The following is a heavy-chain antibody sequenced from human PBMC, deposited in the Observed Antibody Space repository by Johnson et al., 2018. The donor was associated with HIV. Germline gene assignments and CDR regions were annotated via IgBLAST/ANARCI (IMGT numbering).Heavy chain of an antibody. CDR1: GLTVSSNY. CDR2: NGDGGST. CDR3: AKGDVYYGAFDL. J-gene: IGHJ3*01. V-gene: IGHV3-66*01. D-gene: IGHD3-22*01. Sequence: VQLVESGGGLVQPGASLTLSCAASGLTVSSNYMSWVRQAPGKGLVWVSRVNGDGGSTSYADAVKGRFTISRDNAKNYLYLQKNSLSAEDTAVYDCAKGDVYYGAFDLLGQGTMVTVSS.